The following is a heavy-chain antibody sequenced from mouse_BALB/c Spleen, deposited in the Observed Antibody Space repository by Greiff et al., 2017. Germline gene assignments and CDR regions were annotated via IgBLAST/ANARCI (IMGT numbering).Heavy chain of an antibody. Sequence: VKLVESGAELARPGASVKLSCKASGYTFTSYWMQWVKQRPGQGLEWIGAIYPGDGDTRYTQKFKGKATLTADKSSSTAYMQLSSLASEDSAVYYCARSPYYYGSSYDAMDYWGQGTSVTVSS. CDR3: ARSPYYYGSSYDAMDY. D-gene: IGHD1-1*01. CDR2: IYPGDGDT. J-gene: IGHJ4*01. CDR1: GYTFTSYW. V-gene: IGHV1-87*01.